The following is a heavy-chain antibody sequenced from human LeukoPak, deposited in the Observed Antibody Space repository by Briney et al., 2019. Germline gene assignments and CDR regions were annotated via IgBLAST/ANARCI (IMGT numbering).Heavy chain of an antibody. J-gene: IGHJ5*01. D-gene: IGHD1-14*01. V-gene: IGHV3-21*03. CDR2: INSSSTYI. CDR3: ARDETNGFDS. CDR1: GFTFSSYN. Sequence: GGSLRLSCGASGFTFSSYNMNWVRQAPGEGLEWVSSINSSSTYIYYADSVMGRFTISRDNAKNSLFLQMNSLRAEDTAVYYCARDETNGFDSWGQGTLVTVSS.